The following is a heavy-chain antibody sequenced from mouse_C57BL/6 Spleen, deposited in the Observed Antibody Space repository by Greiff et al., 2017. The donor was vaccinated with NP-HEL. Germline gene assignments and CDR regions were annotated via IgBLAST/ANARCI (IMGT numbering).Heavy chain of an antibody. D-gene: IGHD2-5*01. J-gene: IGHJ2*01. Sequence: EVQLVESGGGLVKPGGSLKLSCAASGFTFSSYAMSWVRQTPEKRLEWVATISDGGSYTYYPDNLKGRFTISRDNAKNNLYLQMSHLKSEDTAMYYCARDQSNSDYFDYWGQGTTLTVSS. CDR1: GFTFSSYA. CDR2: ISDGGSYT. CDR3: ARDQSNSDYFDY. V-gene: IGHV5-4*01.